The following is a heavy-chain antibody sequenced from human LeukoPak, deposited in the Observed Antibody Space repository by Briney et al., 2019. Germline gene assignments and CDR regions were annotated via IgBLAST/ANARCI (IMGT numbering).Heavy chain of an antibody. CDR3: ARSHFGELLLPFDY. CDR2: ISSSGSTI. D-gene: IGHD3-10*01. V-gene: IGHV3-48*03. CDR1: GFTFSSYE. Sequence: PGGSLRLSCAVSGFTFSSYEMNWVRQAPGKGLEWVSYISSSGSTIYYADSVKGRFTISRDNAKNSLYLQMNSLRAEDTAVYYCARSHFGELLLPFDYWGQGTLVTVSS. J-gene: IGHJ4*02.